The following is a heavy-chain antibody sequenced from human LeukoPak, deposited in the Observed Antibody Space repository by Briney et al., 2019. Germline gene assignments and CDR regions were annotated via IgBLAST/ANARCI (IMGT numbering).Heavy chain of an antibody. D-gene: IGHD2-2*01. J-gene: IGHJ1*01. CDR3: ATAHQFSFQA. V-gene: IGHV3-23*01. Sequence: GGSLRLSCVASGFTFSTYDMSWLRQAPGKGLEWVSLIWASGSTYYADSVRGRFTISRYNSENTLYLQMNSLGVEDTALYYCATAHQFSFQAWGQGTLVTVSS. CDR2: IWASGST. CDR1: GFTFSTYD.